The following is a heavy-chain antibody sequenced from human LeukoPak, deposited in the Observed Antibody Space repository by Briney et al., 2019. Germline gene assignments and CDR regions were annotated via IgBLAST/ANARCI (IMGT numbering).Heavy chain of an antibody. CDR1: GGSISSSRDY. V-gene: IGHV4-39*01. D-gene: IGHD3-16*01. CDR2: IYYSGST. CDR3: ARHLGYYYYYYMDV. J-gene: IGHJ6*03. Sequence: PSETLSLTCTVSGGSISSSRDYWAWLRQPPGKGLEWIANIYYSGSTYYSPSLKSRVTISVDTSKNQFSLKLSSVTAADTAVYYCARHLGYYYYYYMDVWGKGTTVTISS.